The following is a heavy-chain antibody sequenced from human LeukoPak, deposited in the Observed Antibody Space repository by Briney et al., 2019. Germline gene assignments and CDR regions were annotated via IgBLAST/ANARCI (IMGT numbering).Heavy chain of an antibody. V-gene: IGHV1-24*01. CDR3: ATGGDWLYTTLDY. Sequence: ASVKVSCKVSGYTLTELSMHWVRQVPGKGLEWMGGFDPEDGETIYAQKFQGRVTMTEDTSTDTAYMELSSLRSEDTAVYYCATGGDWLYTTLDYWGQGTLVTVSS. J-gene: IGHJ4*02. CDR1: GYTLTELS. CDR2: FDPEDGET. D-gene: IGHD3/OR15-3a*01.